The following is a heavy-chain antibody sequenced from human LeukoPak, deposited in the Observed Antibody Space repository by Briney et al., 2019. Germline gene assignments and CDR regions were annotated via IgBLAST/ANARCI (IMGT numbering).Heavy chain of an antibody. CDR2: IYYSGST. CDR3: ARVGYSGYGFSFDY. D-gene: IGHD5-12*01. CDR1: GGSISSYY. V-gene: IGHV4-59*01. Sequence: SETLSLTCTVSGGSISSYYWSWIRQPPGKGLEWIGYIYYSGSTNYNPSLKSRVTISVDTSKNQFSLKLSSVTAADTAVYYCARVGYSGYGFSFDYWGQGTLVTVSS. J-gene: IGHJ4*02.